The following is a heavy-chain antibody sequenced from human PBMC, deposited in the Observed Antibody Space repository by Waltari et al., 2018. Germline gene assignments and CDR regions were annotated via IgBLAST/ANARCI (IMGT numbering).Heavy chain of an antibody. D-gene: IGHD1-1*01. J-gene: IGHJ4*02. CDR3: ARDRGYDWNYVGGDFDY. Sequence: QVQLVQSGAEVKKPGASVKVYCKASGYTFTSYGISLVRQAPGQGLEWMGWISAYNGNTNYAQKLQGRVTMTTDTSTSTAYMGLRSLRSEDAAVYYCARDRGYDWNYVGGDFDYWGQGTLVTVSS. CDR2: ISAYNGNT. V-gene: IGHV1-18*01. CDR1: GYTFTSYG.